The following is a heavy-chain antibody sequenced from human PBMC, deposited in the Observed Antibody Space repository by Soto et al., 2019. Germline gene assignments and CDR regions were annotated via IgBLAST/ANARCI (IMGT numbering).Heavy chain of an antibody. J-gene: IGHJ6*02. D-gene: IGHD3-10*01. V-gene: IGHV1-2*02. CDR2: INPNSGGT. Sequence: QVQLVQSGAEVKKPGASVKVSCKASGYTFTGYYMHWVRQAPGQGLEWMGWINPNSGGTNYAQKFQGRVNMTRDTSISTAYMELSRLRSDDTAVYYCARAQSYYGSGSYYYYGMDVWGQGTTVTVSS. CDR1: GYTFTGYY. CDR3: ARAQSYYGSGSYYYYGMDV.